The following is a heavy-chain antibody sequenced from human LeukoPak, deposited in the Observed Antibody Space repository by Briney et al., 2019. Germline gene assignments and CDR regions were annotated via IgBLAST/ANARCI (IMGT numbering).Heavy chain of an antibody. CDR2: VYVTGST. V-gene: IGHV4-4*07. CDR1: GDSISTYY. D-gene: IGHD6-19*01. Sequence: PSETLSLTCTVPGDSISTYYWSWIRQLAGKGLEWIGRVYVTGSTNLNPALQSRVTMSVDTSKNQFSLKLTSVTAADTAVYYCARDRQWLVDHWGQGTLVTVSS. J-gene: IGHJ5*02. CDR3: ARDRQWLVDH.